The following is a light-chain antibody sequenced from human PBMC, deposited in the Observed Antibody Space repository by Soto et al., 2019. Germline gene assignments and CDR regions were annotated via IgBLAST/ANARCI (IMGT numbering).Light chain of an antibody. Sequence: QPVLTQPPSVSGAPGQRVTISCTGSRSNIGAGFDVHWYQQLPGTAPKLLIYGNNNRPSGVPDRFSGSKSGSSASLAITGLQAEDEADYYCQSYDSSLRGSLFGGGTKLTVL. CDR3: QSYDSSLRGSL. CDR1: RSNIGAGFD. V-gene: IGLV1-40*01. J-gene: IGLJ2*01. CDR2: GNN.